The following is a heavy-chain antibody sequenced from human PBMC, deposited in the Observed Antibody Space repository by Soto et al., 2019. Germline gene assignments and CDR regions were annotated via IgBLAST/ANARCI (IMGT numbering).Heavy chain of an antibody. J-gene: IGHJ3*02. Sequence: EASVKVSCKASGYTFTSYAMHWVRQAPGQRLEWMGWINAGNGNTKYSQKFQGRVTITRDTSASTAYMELSSLRSEDTAVYYCARAPIWFGEPAFDIWGQRTMVTVSS. D-gene: IGHD3-10*01. CDR3: ARAPIWFGEPAFDI. CDR2: INAGNGNT. V-gene: IGHV1-3*01. CDR1: GYTFTSYA.